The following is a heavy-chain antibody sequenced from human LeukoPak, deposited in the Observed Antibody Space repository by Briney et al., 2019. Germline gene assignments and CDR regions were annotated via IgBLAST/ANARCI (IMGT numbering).Heavy chain of an antibody. Sequence: PGGSLRLSCAASGFTFSSYGMSWVRQAPGKGLEWVSAISGSGGSTYYADSVKGRFTISRDNSKNTLYLQMNSLRPEDTAVYYCAKQGLVPATAGDWGQGTLVTVSS. D-gene: IGHD2-2*01. CDR3: AKQGLVPATAGD. CDR2: ISGSGGST. J-gene: IGHJ4*02. CDR1: GFTFSSYG. V-gene: IGHV3-23*01.